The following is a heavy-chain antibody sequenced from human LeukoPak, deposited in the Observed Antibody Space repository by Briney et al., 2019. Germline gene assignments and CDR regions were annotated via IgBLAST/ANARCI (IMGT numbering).Heavy chain of an antibody. CDR3: ARVGYDYVWGSYRTLDY. V-gene: IGHV3-48*02. CDR2: ISSSSSTI. J-gene: IGHJ4*02. Sequence: PGGSLRLSCAASGFTFSSYSMNWVRQAPGKGLEWVSYISSSSSTIYYADSVKGRFTISRDNAENSLYLQMNSLRDEDTAVYYCARVGYDYVWGSYRTLDYWGQGTLVTVSS. CDR1: GFTFSSYS. D-gene: IGHD3-16*02.